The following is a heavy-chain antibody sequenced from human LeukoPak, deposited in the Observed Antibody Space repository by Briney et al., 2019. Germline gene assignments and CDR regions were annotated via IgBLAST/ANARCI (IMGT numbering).Heavy chain of an antibody. D-gene: IGHD6-13*01. CDR3: ARDPGAQIYAGTLANDY. CDR2: INPNSGDT. V-gene: IGHV1-2*02. J-gene: IGHJ4*02. CDR1: GYTFTCYY. Sequence: GASVKVSCKASGYTFTCYYIHWMRQAPGQRLEWMGWINPNSGDTNYAQKFQGRVTMTRDTSISTAYMELSRLRSDDTAVYYCARDPGAQIYAGTLANDYWGQGTLVTVSS.